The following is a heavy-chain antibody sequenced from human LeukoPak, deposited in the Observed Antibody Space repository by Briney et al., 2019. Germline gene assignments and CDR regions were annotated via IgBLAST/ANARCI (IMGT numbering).Heavy chain of an antibody. D-gene: IGHD3-10*01. CDR2: ISYDGSNK. V-gene: IGHV3-30*18. CDR1: GFTFSSYG. J-gene: IGHJ4*02. CDR3: AKDSIAYGSGSYPYFGY. Sequence: QPGGSLRLSCAASGFTFSSYGMHWVRQAPGKGLEWVAVISYDGSNKYYADSVKGRFTISRDNSKNTLYLQMNSLRVEDTAVYYCAKDSIAYGSGSYPYFGYWGQGTLVTVSS.